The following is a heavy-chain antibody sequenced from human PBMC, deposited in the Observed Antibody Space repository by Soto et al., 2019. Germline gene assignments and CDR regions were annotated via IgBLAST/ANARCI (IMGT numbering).Heavy chain of an antibody. CDR1: GGTFSSYA. CDR3: ARDLTTYYYDSSGPKGFDY. D-gene: IGHD3-22*01. V-gene: IGHV1-69*13. Sequence: SVKVSCKASGGTFSSYAISWVRQAPGQGLEWMGGIIPIFGTANYAQKFQGRVTITADESTSTAYMELSSLGSEDTAVYYCARDLTTYYYDSSGPKGFDYWGQGTLVTVSS. J-gene: IGHJ4*02. CDR2: IIPIFGTA.